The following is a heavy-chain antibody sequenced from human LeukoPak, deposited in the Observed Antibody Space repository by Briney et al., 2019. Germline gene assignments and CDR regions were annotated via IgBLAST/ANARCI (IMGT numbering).Heavy chain of an antibody. Sequence: ASVKVSCKASGYTFTGYYMHWVRQAPGQGLEWMEWINPNSGGTNYAQKFQGRVTMTRDTSISTAYMELSRLRSDDTAVYYCARDGSATPPVDFDYWGQGTLVTVSS. D-gene: IGHD2-2*01. CDR1: GYTFTGYY. CDR3: ARDGSATPPVDFDY. V-gene: IGHV1-2*02. CDR2: INPNSGGT. J-gene: IGHJ4*02.